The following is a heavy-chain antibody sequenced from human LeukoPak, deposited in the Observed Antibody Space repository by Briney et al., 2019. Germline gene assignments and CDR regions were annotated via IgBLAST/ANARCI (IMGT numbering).Heavy chain of an antibody. J-gene: IGHJ6*03. CDR2: ISSSSSYI. V-gene: IGHV3-21*01. CDR3: ARSFLVWFGANYYYYYMDV. CDR1: GFTFSSYS. D-gene: IGHD3-10*01. Sequence: GGSLRLSCAASGFTFSSYSMNWVRQAPGKGLEWVSSISSSSSYIYYADSVKGRFTISRDNAKNSLYLQMNSLRAEDTAVYYCARSFLVWFGANYYYYYMDVWGKGTTVTVSS.